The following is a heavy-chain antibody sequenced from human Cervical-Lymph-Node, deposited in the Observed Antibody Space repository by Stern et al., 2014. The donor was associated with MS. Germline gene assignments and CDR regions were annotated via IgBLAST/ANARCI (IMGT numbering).Heavy chain of an antibody. J-gene: IGHJ6*02. Sequence: EVQLVESGGGLVQPGGSLRLSCAASGFTFSTYAFSWVRQAPGTGLEWVSSISDRGVYTYYADSVKGRFTISRDNSKSMLYLEMQSLRAEDTAVYHCAKDLGRGVVVVPLYGLDVWGQGTTVTVSS. CDR1: GFTFSTYA. D-gene: IGHD2-2*01. CDR2: ISDRGVYT. CDR3: AKDLGRGVVVVPLYGLDV. V-gene: IGHV3-23*04.